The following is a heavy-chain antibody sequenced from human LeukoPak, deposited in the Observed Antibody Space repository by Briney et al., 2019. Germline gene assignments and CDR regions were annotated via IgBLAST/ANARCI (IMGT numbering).Heavy chain of an antibody. CDR1: GYTFTSYG. D-gene: IGHD3-10*01. V-gene: IGHV1-18*01. Sequence: GASVKVSCKASGYTFTSYGISWVRQAPGQGLGWMGWISAYNGNTNYAQKLQGRVTMTTDTSTSTAYMELRSLRSDDTAVYYCARGDYYGSGSYLFWDHYYYCGMDVWGQGTTVTVSS. J-gene: IGHJ6*02. CDR2: ISAYNGNT. CDR3: ARGDYYGSGSYLFWDHYYYCGMDV.